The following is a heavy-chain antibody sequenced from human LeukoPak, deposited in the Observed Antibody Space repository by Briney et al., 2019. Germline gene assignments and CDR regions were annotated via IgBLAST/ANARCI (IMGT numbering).Heavy chain of an antibody. CDR1: GFTFSSYW. Sequence: GGSLRLSCAASGFTFSSYWMSWVRQAPGKGLEWVANIKQDGSEKYYVDSVKGRFTISRDNSKNTLYLQMNSLRAEDTAVYYCARERGSGSYSYWFDPWGQGTLVTVSS. J-gene: IGHJ5*02. D-gene: IGHD3-10*01. V-gene: IGHV3-7*01. CDR2: IKQDGSEK. CDR3: ARERGSGSYSYWFDP.